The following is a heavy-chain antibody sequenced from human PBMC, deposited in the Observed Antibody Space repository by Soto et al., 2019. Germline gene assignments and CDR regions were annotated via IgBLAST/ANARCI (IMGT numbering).Heavy chain of an antibody. V-gene: IGHV1-46*01. CDR2: INPGGGST. J-gene: IGHJ4*02. D-gene: IGHD2-21*02. CDR1: GYTFTSYY. Sequence: QVQLVQSGAEVTKPGASVKVSCKASGYTFTSYYIHWVRQAPGQGLEWVAMINPGGGSTNYAQMLQGRVTLTRDTSTGTVDMELSSRTADDTAVYYCARGPSCGGDCYLLDYWGQGALVTVSS. CDR3: ARGPSCGGDCYLLDY.